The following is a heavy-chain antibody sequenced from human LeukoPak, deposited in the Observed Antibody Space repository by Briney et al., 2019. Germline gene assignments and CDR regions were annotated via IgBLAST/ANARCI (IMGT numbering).Heavy chain of an antibody. J-gene: IGHJ4*02. V-gene: IGHV3-23*01. CDR1: GFTLASCG. Sequence: GGSLRLSCAASGFTLASCGMSWVRQAPGKGLEWVSVVSGSGDSTYYADSVKGRFTISRDNSKNTLFLQMNSLRVEDTAVYYCAKEETGYYYNGFDYWGQGTLVTVSS. CDR2: VSGSGDST. CDR3: AKEETGYYYNGFDY. D-gene: IGHD3-22*01.